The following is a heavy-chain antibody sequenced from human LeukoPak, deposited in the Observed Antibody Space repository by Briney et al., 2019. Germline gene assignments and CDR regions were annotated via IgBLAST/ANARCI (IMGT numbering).Heavy chain of an antibody. J-gene: IGHJ4*02. D-gene: IGHD6-19*01. CDR1: GFTFSSYA. CDR2: ISSNGGRT. Sequence: PGGSLRVSCAASGFTFSSYAMHWVRQAPGKGLEYVSAISSNGGRTYYANSVKGRFTISRDNSKITLYLQMGSLRAEDMAVYYCARIAVAGHSDYWGQGTLVTVSS. CDR3: ARIAVAGHSDY. V-gene: IGHV3-64*01.